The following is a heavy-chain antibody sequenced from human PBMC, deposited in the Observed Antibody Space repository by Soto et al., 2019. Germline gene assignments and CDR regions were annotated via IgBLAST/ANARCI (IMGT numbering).Heavy chain of an antibody. CDR2: INHSGST. CDR3: ARCGGYCSSTSCYARGYYYYYMDV. V-gene: IGHV4-34*01. Sequence: SETLSLTCAVYGGSFSGYYWSWIHQPPGKGLEWIGEINHSGSTNYNPSLKSRVTISVDTSKNQFSLKLSSVTAADTAVYYCARCGGYCSSTSCYARGYYYYYMDVWGKGTTVTAP. J-gene: IGHJ6*03. D-gene: IGHD2-2*03. CDR1: GGSFSGYY.